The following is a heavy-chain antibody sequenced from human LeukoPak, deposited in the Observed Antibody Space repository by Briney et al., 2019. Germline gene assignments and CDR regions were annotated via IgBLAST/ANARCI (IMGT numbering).Heavy chain of an antibody. CDR1: GFTFSSYG. CDR2: ISYDGSNK. J-gene: IGHJ4*02. D-gene: IGHD6-13*01. V-gene: IGHV3-30*18. Sequence: GGSLRLSCAASGFTFSSYGMHWVRQAPGKRLEWVAVISYDGSNKYYADSVKGRFTISRDNSKNTLYLQMNSLRAEDTAVYYCAKDGSSSAFDYWGQGTLVTVSS. CDR3: AKDGSSSAFDY.